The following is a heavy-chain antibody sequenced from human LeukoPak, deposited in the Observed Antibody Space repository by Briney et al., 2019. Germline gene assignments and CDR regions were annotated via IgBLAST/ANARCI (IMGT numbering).Heavy chain of an antibody. Sequence: ASVKVSCKASGYTFTSYDINWVRQAPGQVLEWMGWINPNSGGTNYAQKFQGRVTMTRDTSISTAYMELSRLRSDDTAVYYCASLQTGNYWGQGTLVTVSS. V-gene: IGHV1-2*02. CDR2: INPNSGGT. D-gene: IGHD7-27*01. CDR3: ASLQTGNY. J-gene: IGHJ4*02. CDR1: GYTFTSYD.